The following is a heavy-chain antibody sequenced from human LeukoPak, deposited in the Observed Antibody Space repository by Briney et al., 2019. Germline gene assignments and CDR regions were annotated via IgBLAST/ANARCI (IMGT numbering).Heavy chain of an antibody. D-gene: IGHD1-26*01. CDR1: GFTFSSYS. CDR3: ARDKSRELPDY. CDR2: ISSSSSYI. Sequence: GGSLRLSCAASGFTFSSYSMNWVRQAPGKGLEWVSSISSSSSYIYYADSVKGRFTISRGNAKNSLYLQMNSLRAEDTAVYYCARDKSRELPDYWGQGTLVTVSS. J-gene: IGHJ4*02. V-gene: IGHV3-21*01.